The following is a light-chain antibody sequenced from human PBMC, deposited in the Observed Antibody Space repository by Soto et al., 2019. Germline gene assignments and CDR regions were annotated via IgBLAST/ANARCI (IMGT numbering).Light chain of an antibody. J-gene: IGKJ5*01. Sequence: EIVMTQSPATLSVSPGERVTLSCRAGQSVSSDLAWYQQKPGQAPRLLVSAASNRATGIPARFSGSGSGTDFTLTISSLQSEDFAVYYCQQYNHWRSISFGQGTRLEI. CDR1: QSVSSD. V-gene: IGKV3D-15*01. CDR2: AAS. CDR3: QQYNHWRSIS.